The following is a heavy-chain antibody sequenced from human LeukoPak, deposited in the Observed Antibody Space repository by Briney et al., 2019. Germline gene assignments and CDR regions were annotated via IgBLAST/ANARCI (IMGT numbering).Heavy chain of an antibody. D-gene: IGHD6-19*01. CDR3: ARSSGRSPFDM. V-gene: IGHV3-74*01. Sequence: PGGSLRLSCAASGFTLSGDWMHWVRQGPGKGLVWVSRVNSDGGSTNYADSVKGRFTISRDNAKNTLYLQMNSLRADDTAVYYCARSSGRSPFDMWGQGTMVTVSS. CDR1: GFTLSGDW. CDR2: VNSDGGST. J-gene: IGHJ3*02.